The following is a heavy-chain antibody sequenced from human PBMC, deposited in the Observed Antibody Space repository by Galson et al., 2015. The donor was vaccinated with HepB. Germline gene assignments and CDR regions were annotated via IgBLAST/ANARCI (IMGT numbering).Heavy chain of an antibody. Sequence: SLRLSCAASGFTFSSYGMHWVRQAPGKGLEWVAVISYDGSNKYYADSVKGRFTISRDNSKDTLYLQMNSLRAEDTAVYYCAKTADTAMVDHFDCWGQGTLVTVSS. CDR1: GFTFSSYG. V-gene: IGHV3-30*18. CDR2: ISYDGSNK. CDR3: AKTADTAMVDHFDC. D-gene: IGHD5-18*01. J-gene: IGHJ4*02.